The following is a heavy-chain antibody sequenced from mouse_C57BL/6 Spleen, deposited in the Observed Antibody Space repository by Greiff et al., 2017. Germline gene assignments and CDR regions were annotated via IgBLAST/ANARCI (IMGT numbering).Heavy chain of an antibody. D-gene: IGHD2-2*01. Sequence: EVQLQQSGAELVKPGASVKLSCTASGFNIKDYYMHWVKQRTEQGLEWIGRIDPEDGETKYAPKFPGKATITADTSSNTAYLQLSSLTSEDTAVYYCARWGGYDPDYCDYWGQGTTLTVSS. CDR2: IDPEDGET. CDR3: ARWGGYDPDYCDY. V-gene: IGHV14-2*01. CDR1: GFNIKDYY. J-gene: IGHJ2*01.